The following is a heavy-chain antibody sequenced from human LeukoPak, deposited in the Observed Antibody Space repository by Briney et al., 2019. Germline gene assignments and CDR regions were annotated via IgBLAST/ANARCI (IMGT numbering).Heavy chain of an antibody. CDR2: IKQDGSEK. D-gene: IGHD3-10*01. V-gene: IGHV3-7*01. Sequence: GGSLRLSCAASGFTFTSYWMSWVRQAPGKGLKWVANIKQDGSEKYYVDSVKGRFTISRDNAKNSLYLQMNSLRAEDTAVYYCATQSYGLFDYWGQGTLVTVSS. J-gene: IGHJ4*02. CDR3: ATQSYGLFDY. CDR1: GFTFTSYW.